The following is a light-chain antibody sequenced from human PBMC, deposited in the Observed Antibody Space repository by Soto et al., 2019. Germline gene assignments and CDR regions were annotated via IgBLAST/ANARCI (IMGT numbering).Light chain of an antibody. CDR3: QSYDSSLRVV. V-gene: IGLV1-40*01. J-gene: IGLJ2*01. Sequence: QSVLTQPPSVSGAPGQRVTMSCTGRNSNIGAGYDVHWYQQVPGTAPKVLIYGNDNRPSGVPDRFSGSKSGTSASLVITGLQAEDEADYYCQSYDSSLRVVFGGGTKLTVL. CDR1: NSNIGAGYD. CDR2: GND.